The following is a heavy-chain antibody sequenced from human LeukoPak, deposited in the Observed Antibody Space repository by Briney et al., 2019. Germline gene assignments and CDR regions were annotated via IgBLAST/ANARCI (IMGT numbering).Heavy chain of an antibody. J-gene: IGHJ4*02. CDR1: GYTFTTYN. CDR3: ARELSSSWYDY. Sequence: ASVKVSCKASGYTFTTYNINWVRQAPGQGLEWMGWISGYNGNTNYAQKLQGRVTMTTDTSTSTAYMELRSLKSDDTAVYYCARELSSSWYDYWGQGTLVTVSS. V-gene: IGHV1-18*01. D-gene: IGHD6-13*01. CDR2: ISGYNGNT.